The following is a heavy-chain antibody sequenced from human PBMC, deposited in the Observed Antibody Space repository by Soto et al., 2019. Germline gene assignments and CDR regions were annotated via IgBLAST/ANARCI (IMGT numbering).Heavy chain of an antibody. Sequence: QVQLQESGPGLVKPSETLSLTCTVSGGSISSYYWSWIRQPPGKGLEWIGYIYYSGSTNYKPSLKGRVTISVDTSKNQFSLKLSSVTAADTAVYYCARFNWDFDLWGRGTLVTVSS. J-gene: IGHJ2*01. CDR1: GGSISSYY. CDR2: IYYSGST. CDR3: ARFNWDFDL. V-gene: IGHV4-59*08.